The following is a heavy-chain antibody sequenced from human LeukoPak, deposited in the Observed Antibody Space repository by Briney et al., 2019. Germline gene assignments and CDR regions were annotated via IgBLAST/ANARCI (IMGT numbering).Heavy chain of an antibody. V-gene: IGHV4-34*01. CDR1: GGSFSGYY. J-gene: IGHJ6*03. D-gene: IGHD6-13*01. CDR2: INHSGST. Sequence: SETLSLICAVYGGSFSGYYWSWIRQPPGKGPEWIGEINHSGSTYYNPSLKSRVTISVDTSKNEFSLKLSSVTAADTAVYYCASTTQQLNYYYYMDVWGKGTTVTVSS. CDR3: ASTTQQLNYYYYMDV.